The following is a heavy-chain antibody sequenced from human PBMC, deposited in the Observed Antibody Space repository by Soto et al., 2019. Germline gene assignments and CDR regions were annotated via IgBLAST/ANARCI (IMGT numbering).Heavy chain of an antibody. Sequence: ESGGGVVQPGRSLRLSCAASGFTFSSYGMHWVRQAPGKGLEWVAVISYDGSNKYYADSVKGRFTISRDNSKNTLYLQMNSLRAEDTAVYYCAKDRSGSGSYSYYYYGMDVWGQGTTVTVSS. CDR3: AKDRSGSGSYSYYYYGMDV. V-gene: IGHV3-30*18. D-gene: IGHD3-10*01. CDR1: GFTFSSYG. CDR2: ISYDGSNK. J-gene: IGHJ6*02.